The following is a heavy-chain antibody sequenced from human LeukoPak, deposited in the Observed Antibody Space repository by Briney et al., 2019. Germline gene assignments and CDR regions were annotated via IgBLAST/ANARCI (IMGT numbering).Heavy chain of an antibody. CDR3: ARAQWEQPFDY. CDR2: ISAYNGNT. D-gene: IGHD1-26*01. Sequence: ASVKVSCKASGYTFSYFGLNWVRQAPGQGLEWMGWISAYNGNTNYAQKSEGRLSLTTDTATSTVYMELRNLTSDDTAVYFCARAQWEQPFDYWGQGTLVTVSS. V-gene: IGHV1-18*01. CDR1: GYTFSYFG. J-gene: IGHJ4*02.